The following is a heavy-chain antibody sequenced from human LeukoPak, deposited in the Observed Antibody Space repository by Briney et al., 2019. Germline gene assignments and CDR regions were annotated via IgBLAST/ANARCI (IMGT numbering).Heavy chain of an antibody. D-gene: IGHD3-10*01. J-gene: IGHJ6*03. CDR2: IRDNGNDK. Sequence: GGSLRLSCAASGFTFSSYSMNWVRQTPGKGLEWVAFIRDNGNDKYYADSVKGRFTISRDNSKNTLYLQMNSLTAEDAAVFYCAKPGFYFYMDVWGKGTTVTVSS. CDR1: GFTFSSYS. CDR3: AKPGFYFYMDV. V-gene: IGHV3-30*02.